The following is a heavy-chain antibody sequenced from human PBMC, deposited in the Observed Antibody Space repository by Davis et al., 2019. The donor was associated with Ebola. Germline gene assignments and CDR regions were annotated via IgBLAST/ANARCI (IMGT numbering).Heavy chain of an antibody. CDR1: GYTFTNYG. V-gene: IGHV1-18*04. CDR2: INPHNGNT. J-gene: IGHJ4*02. D-gene: IGHD1-1*01. CDR3: ARAQFPTTSDH. Sequence: ASVKVSCKASGYTFTNYGITWVRQAPGQGLEWMGWINPHNGNTNYAQTVQGRVIMTSDTATTTAYMEVGSLRSDDTAVYYCARAQFPTTSDHWGQGTLVTVSS.